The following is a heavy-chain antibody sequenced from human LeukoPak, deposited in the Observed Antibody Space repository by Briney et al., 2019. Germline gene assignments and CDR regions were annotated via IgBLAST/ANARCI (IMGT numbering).Heavy chain of an antibody. J-gene: IGHJ4*02. CDR1: GFTFSRSW. Sequence: PGGSLRLSCAASGFTFSRSWMDWVRQAPGKGLEWVANIKEDGSETYYVDSAKGRFTISRDNAKNSLYLQVDSHRVEDTDIYYCSKSLNYWGQGTLVTVSS. CDR2: IKEDGSET. CDR3: SKSLNY. V-gene: IGHV3-7*01.